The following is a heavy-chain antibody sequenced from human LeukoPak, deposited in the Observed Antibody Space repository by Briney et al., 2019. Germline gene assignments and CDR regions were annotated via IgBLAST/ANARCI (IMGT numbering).Heavy chain of an antibody. J-gene: IGHJ4*02. Sequence: GGSLRLSCAASRFTFNNYGMDWVRQAPGKGLEWVAFIRYDGHNEYYADSVKGRFIISRDNSKDIVYLQMNSLRAEDTAVYFCAKDKGTYYFDYWGQGTPVTVSS. CDR3: AKDKGTYYFDY. V-gene: IGHV3-30*02. CDR2: IRYDGHNE. CDR1: RFTFNNYG.